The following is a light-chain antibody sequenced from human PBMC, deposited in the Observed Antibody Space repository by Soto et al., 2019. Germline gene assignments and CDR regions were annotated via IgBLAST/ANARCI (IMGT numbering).Light chain of an antibody. Sequence: DIQMTQSPSSLSASVGDRVTITCRASQSISSYLNWYQQKPGKAPKLLIYAASSLQSGVPSRFSGSGSGTDFTLTISSLQPADFATYYCQQSYSTFTWTFGQGTKVEIK. J-gene: IGKJ1*01. CDR1: QSISSY. CDR2: AAS. CDR3: QQSYSTFTWT. V-gene: IGKV1-39*01.